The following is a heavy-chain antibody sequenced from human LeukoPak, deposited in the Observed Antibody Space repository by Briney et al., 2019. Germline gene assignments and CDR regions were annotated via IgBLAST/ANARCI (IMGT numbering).Heavy chain of an antibody. CDR3: ARGTMFPYYFDY. V-gene: IGHV3-21*01. D-gene: IGHD3-10*02. J-gene: IGHJ4*02. CDR1: GFKFSSYS. Sequence: PGGSLRLSCAASGFKFSSYSMKWVRQAPGKGLERVSFISSSSSYIYYADSLKGRFTISRDNAKNSLYLQMNSLRAEDTAVYYCARGTMFPYYFDYWGQGTLVTVSS. CDR2: ISSSSSYI.